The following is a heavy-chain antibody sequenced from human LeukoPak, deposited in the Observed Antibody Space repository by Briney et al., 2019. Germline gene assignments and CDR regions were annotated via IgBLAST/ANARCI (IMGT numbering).Heavy chain of an antibody. D-gene: IGHD5-24*01. Sequence: PSETLSLTCTVSGYSISSGYYWGWIRQPPGKGLEWIGSIYHSGSTYYNPSLKSRVTISVDTSKNQFSLKLSSVTAADTAVYYCARDLAMASDDAFDIWGQGTMVTVSS. V-gene: IGHV4-38-2*02. CDR3: ARDLAMASDDAFDI. CDR2: IYHSGST. J-gene: IGHJ3*02. CDR1: GYSISSGYY.